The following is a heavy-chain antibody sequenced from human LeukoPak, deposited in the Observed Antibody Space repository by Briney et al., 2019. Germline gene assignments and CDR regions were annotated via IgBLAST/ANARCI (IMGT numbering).Heavy chain of an antibody. Sequence: ASVKVSCKASGGTFGKYAISWVRQAPGQGLEWMGGIIPIFGTVTYAQKFQGRGTITADDSTSTVYMDLSSLSSEGSAVYYCARDSAISYSDSTTYYYYGMDVWGHGTTVTVSS. J-gene: IGHJ6*02. V-gene: IGHV1-69*13. CDR3: ARDSAISYSDSTTYYYYGMDV. D-gene: IGHD3-22*01. CDR2: IIPIFGTV. CDR1: GGTFGKYA.